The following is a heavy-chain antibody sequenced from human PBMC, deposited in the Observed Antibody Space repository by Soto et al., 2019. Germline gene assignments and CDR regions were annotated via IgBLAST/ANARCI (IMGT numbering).Heavy chain of an antibody. CDR3: AREGSSSGPDYEY. D-gene: IGHD3-22*01. J-gene: IGHJ4*02. Sequence: EVQLVESGGGLVQPGGSLRLSCAASGFTFSDYYINWVRQAPGKGLEWVGRTRNKANSYTTDYAAFVKGRFTISRDDSKNLIYLQMNSLKTEDTAVYYCAREGSSSGPDYEYWGQGTLLTVSS. CDR2: TRNKANSYTT. CDR1: GFTFSDYY. V-gene: IGHV3-72*01.